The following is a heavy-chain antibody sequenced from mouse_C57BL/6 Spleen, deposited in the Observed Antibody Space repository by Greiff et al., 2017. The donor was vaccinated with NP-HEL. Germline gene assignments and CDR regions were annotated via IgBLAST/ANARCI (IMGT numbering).Heavy chain of an antibody. CDR2: IYPRSGNP. Sequence: QVQLKESGAELARPGASVKLSCKASGYTFTSYGISWVKQRTGQGLEWIGEIYPRSGNPYYNEKFKGKATLTADKSSSTAYMELRSLTSEDSAVYICARSSYYGSSLYAMDYWGQGTSVTVSS. V-gene: IGHV1-81*01. CDR1: GYTFTSYG. D-gene: IGHD1-1*01. J-gene: IGHJ4*01. CDR3: ARSSYYGSSLYAMDY.